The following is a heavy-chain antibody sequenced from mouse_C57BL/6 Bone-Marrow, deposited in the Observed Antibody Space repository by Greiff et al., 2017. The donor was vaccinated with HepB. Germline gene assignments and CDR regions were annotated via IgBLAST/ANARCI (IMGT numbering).Heavy chain of an antibody. J-gene: IGHJ3*01. Sequence: EVKLMDSGGGLVKPGGSLKLSCAASGFTFSSYAMSWVRQTPEKRLEWVATISDGGSYTYYPDNVKGRFTISRDNAKNNLYLQMSHLKSEDTAMYYCAREDYYGSSYWFAYWGQGTLVTVSA. V-gene: IGHV5-4*01. CDR3: AREDYYGSSYWFAY. CDR2: ISDGGSYT. CDR1: GFTFSSYA. D-gene: IGHD1-1*01.